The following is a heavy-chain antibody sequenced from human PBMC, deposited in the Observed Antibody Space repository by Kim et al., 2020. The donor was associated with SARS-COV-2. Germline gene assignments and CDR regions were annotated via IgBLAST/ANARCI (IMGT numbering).Heavy chain of an antibody. CDR3: VRGRRGNRGWYGAY. J-gene: IGHJ4*02. V-gene: IGHV3-7*01. D-gene: IGHD6-19*01. CDR1: GFTFEDYW. Sequence: GGSLRLSCEGSGFTFEDYWMSWVRQAPGKGLEWVANIKQNGGDQYYVASVKGRFTISRDNAKKSLFLQMNTLRPDDTAVYYCVRGRRGNRGWYGAYWGQGTRVTVSS. CDR2: IKQNGGDQ.